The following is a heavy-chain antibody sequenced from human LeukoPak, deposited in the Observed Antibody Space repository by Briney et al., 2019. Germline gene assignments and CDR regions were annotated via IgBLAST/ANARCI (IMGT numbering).Heavy chain of an antibody. V-gene: IGHV4-38-2*01. CDR1: GYSISSGYY. J-gene: IGHJ4*02. CDR3: ARHNGLGSYFTRFDY. CDR2: IYHSGST. Sequence: SETLSLTCAVSGYSISSGYYWGWIRQPPGKGLEWIGSIYHSGSTYYNPSLKSRVTISVDTSKNQFSLKLSSVTAADTAVYYCARHNGLGSYFTRFDYWGQGNLVTVSS. D-gene: IGHD3-10*01.